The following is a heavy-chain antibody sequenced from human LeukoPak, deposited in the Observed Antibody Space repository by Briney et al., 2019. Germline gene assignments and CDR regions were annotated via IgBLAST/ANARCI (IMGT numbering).Heavy chain of an antibody. D-gene: IGHD3-10*01. J-gene: IGHJ3*02. CDR3: ARGVKGLRGAFDI. Sequence: PSDTLSLTCTVSGGSISSGVYYWSWIRQHPGKGLEWIGYIYYSGSTYSNPSLKSRLTMSVDISKNQFSLKLSSVTAADTAVYYCARGVKGLRGAFDIWGQGTMVTVSS. CDR1: GGSISSGVYY. V-gene: IGHV4-31*03. CDR2: IYYSGST.